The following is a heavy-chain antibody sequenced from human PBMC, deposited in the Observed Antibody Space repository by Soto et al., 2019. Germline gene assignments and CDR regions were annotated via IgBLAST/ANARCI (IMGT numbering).Heavy chain of an antibody. V-gene: IGHV1-69*01. CDR2: SIPIFGTA. Sequence: QVQLVQSGAEVKKPGSSVKVSCKASGGTFSSYAISWVRQAPGQGLEWMGGSIPIFGTANYAQKFQGRVTITADESTSTAYMELSSLRSEDKAVDYCSRGRGNRIPPRYAWFDPWGQGTLVTVSS. D-gene: IGHD2-8*01. CDR3: SRGRGNRIPPRYAWFDP. CDR1: GGTFSSYA. J-gene: IGHJ5*02.